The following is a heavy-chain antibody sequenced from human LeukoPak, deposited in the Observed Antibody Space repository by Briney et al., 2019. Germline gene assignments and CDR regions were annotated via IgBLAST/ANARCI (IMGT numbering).Heavy chain of an antibody. CDR1: GGTFSSYA. V-gene: IGHV1-69*05. CDR3: ARALGYYYDSSGYRGNWFDP. Sequence: GASVKVSCKASGGTFSSYAISWVRQAPGQGLEWMGGIIPIFGTANYAQKFQGRVTITTYESTSTAYMELSSLRSEDTAVYYCARALGYYYDSSGYRGNWFDPWGQGTLVTVSS. CDR2: IIPIFGTA. D-gene: IGHD3-22*01. J-gene: IGHJ5*02.